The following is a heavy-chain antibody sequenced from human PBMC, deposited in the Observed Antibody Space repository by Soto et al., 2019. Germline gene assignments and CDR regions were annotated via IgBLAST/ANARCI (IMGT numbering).Heavy chain of an antibody. CDR2: IIPIFGTA. Sequence: KVSCKAPGGTFSSYAISWVRQAPGQGLEWMGGIIPIFGTANYAQKFQGRVTITADESTSTAYMELSSLRSEDTAVYYCARAYCGGDCYHFDYWGQGTLVTVSS. CDR3: ARAYCGGDCYHFDY. CDR1: GGTFSSYA. J-gene: IGHJ4*02. V-gene: IGHV1-69*01. D-gene: IGHD2-21*02.